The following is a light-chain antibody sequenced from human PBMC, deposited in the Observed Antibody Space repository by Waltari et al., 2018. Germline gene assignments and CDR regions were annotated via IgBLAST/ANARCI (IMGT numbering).Light chain of an antibody. CDR3: QQYNNDSGRA. Sequence: DIQMTQSPSTLSASVGDRVTITCRASQSINTWLAWYQQKPGKAPRLLIYKASTLENGVPSRFSGSGSGTEFTLTIDSLQPDDFATYYCQQYNNDSGRAFGQGTKVEVK. J-gene: IGKJ1*01. V-gene: IGKV1-5*03. CDR2: KAS. CDR1: QSINTW.